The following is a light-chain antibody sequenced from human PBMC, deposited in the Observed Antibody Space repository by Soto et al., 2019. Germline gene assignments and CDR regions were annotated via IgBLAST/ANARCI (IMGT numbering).Light chain of an antibody. J-gene: IGKJ1*01. V-gene: IGKV1-5*01. CDR3: QQYNTYRWT. CDR2: DAS. Sequence: DIQVTQSPSTLSASVVDRVTITCRASQSISSWLAWYQQKPGKAPKFLIYDASNLESGVPSRFSGSGSGTEFILTISSLQPEDFATYYCQQYNTYRWTSGQGTKVDI. CDR1: QSISSW.